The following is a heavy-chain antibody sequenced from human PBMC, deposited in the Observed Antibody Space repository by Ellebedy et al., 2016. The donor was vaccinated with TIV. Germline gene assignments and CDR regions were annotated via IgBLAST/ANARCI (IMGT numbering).Heavy chain of an antibody. CDR1: GFTFSSYG. V-gene: IGHV3-30*18. D-gene: IGHD2-2*02. CDR3: AKLDQLLYQYFQH. J-gene: IGHJ1*01. CDR2: ISYDGSNK. Sequence: GGSLRLXXAASGFTFSSYGMHWVRQAPGKGLEWVAVISYDGSNKYYADSVKGRFTISRNNSKNTLYLQMNSLRAEDTAVYYCAKLDQLLYQYFQHWGQGTLVTVSS.